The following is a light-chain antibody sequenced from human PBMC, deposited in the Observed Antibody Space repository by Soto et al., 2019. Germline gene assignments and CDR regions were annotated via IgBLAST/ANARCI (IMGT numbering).Light chain of an antibody. Sequence: DIQMTHSPSSLSASVGDRVSITCRASQSISSYLNWYQQKPGKAPNLLIYGASSLQSGVPSRFRGSGSGTDFTPTIRSLQPDDFGTYYCQQSYTTVYTFAPGTDLDIK. J-gene: IGKJ2*01. CDR2: GAS. CDR3: QQSYTTVYT. CDR1: QSISSY. V-gene: IGKV1-39*01.